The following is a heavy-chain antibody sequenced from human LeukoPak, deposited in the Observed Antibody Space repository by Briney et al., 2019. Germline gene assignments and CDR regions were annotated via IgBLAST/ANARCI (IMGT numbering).Heavy chain of an antibody. D-gene: IGHD6-13*01. CDR1: GFTFSNYD. V-gene: IGHV3-13*04. CDR3: ARGRTSIAAAGTEWFDP. J-gene: IGHJ5*02. Sequence: GGSLRLSCAASGFTFSNYDMHWVRHATGKGLEWVSAIGPAGDTYYPDSVKGRFTISRENAKNSLYLQMNSLRAGDTAVYYCARGRTSIAAAGTEWFDPWGQGTLVTVSS. CDR2: IGPAGDT.